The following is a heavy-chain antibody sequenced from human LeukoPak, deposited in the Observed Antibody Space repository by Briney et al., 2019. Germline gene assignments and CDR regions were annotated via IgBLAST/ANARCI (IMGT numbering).Heavy chain of an antibody. CDR3: ARGRYSRGWFDY. J-gene: IGHJ4*02. V-gene: IGHV5-51*01. CDR1: GYNFTNYW. D-gene: IGHD6-19*01. Sequence: GESLKISCKVSGYNFTNYWIGWVRQMPGKGLEWVGIIYPGDSDTRYSPSFQGQVTISADKSITTAHLQWSSLKASHTAMYYCARGRYSRGWFDYWGQGTLVTVSS. CDR2: IYPGDSDT.